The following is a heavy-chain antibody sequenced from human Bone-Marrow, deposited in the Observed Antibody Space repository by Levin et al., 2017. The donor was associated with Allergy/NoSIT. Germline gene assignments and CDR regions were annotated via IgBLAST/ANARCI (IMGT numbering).Heavy chain of an antibody. D-gene: IGHD2-15*01. CDR2: ISFDGSDI. Sequence: GGSLRLSCEASGFTFNAYGMHWVRQAPGKGLEWVAVISFDGSDIYYADSVQGRFTISRDFSRNTLYLQMNSLRADDTAVYFCAKALLGYCSGSGCYSLYYGMDVWGQGTTVTVSS. V-gene: IGHV3-30*18. CDR3: AKALLGYCSGSGCYSLYYGMDV. CDR1: GFTFNAYG. J-gene: IGHJ6*02.